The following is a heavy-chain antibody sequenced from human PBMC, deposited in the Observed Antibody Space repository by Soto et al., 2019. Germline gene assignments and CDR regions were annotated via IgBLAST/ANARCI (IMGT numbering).Heavy chain of an antibody. CDR1: GFTFSSYG. D-gene: IGHD3-10*01. J-gene: IGHJ3*02. V-gene: IGHV3-33*01. CDR3: ARPDITMVRGVISDAFDI. CDR2: IWYDGSNK. Sequence: QVQLVESGGGVVQPGRSLRLSCAASGFTFSSYGMHWVRQAPGKGLEWVAVIWYDGSNKYYADSVKGRFTISRDNSKNTLYLQMNSLRAEDTAVYYCARPDITMVRGVISDAFDIWGQGKMVTVSS.